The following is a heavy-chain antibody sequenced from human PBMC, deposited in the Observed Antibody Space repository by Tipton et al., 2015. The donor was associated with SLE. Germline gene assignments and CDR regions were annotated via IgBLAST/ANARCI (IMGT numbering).Heavy chain of an antibody. CDR3: ARAHYDFRSYNLDF. D-gene: IGHD3-3*01. V-gene: IGHV3-21*01. J-gene: IGHJ4*02. CDR1: GFTFSSYS. Sequence: SLRLSCAASGFTFSSYSMNWVRQAPGKGLEWVSSISSSSSYIYYADSVKGRFTISRDNAKNSLYLQLNSLRAEDTAVYYCARAHYDFRSYNLDFWGQGALVTVSS. CDR2: ISSSSSYI.